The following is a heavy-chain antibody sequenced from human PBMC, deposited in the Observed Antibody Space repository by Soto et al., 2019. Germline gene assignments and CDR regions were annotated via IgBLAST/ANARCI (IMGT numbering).Heavy chain of an antibody. CDR1: GFSLSTSGVG. CDR3: AHGSNYGDALDI. J-gene: IGHJ3*02. V-gene: IGHV2-5*01. Sequence: QITLKESGPTLVKPTQTLTLTCTFSGFSLSTSGVGVGWIRQPPGKALEWLALIYWNDDKRYSPSLKSRLTITKDTSKNQVVLTLTNMDPVDTATYYCAHGSNYGDALDIWGQGTKVTVSS. CDR2: IYWNDDK. D-gene: IGHD3-10*01.